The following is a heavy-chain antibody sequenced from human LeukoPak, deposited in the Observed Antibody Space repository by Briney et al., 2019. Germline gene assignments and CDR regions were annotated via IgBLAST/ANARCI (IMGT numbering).Heavy chain of an antibody. V-gene: IGHV3-21*01. D-gene: IGHD3-10*01. J-gene: IGHJ5*02. CDR3: ARGGPYYYGSGSYQNWFDP. CDR1: GFTFSSYS. Sequence: GGSLRLSCAASGFTFSSYSMNWVRQAPGKGLEWVSSISSSSSYIYYADSVKGRFTISRDNAKNSLYLQMNSLRAEDTAVYYCARGGPYYYGSGSYQNWFDPWGQGTLVTVSS. CDR2: ISSSSSYI.